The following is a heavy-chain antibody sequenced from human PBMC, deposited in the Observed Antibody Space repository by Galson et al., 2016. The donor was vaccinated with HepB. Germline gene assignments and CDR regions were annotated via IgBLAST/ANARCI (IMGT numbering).Heavy chain of an antibody. Sequence: PALVKPTQTLTLTCTFSGFSLSTSGMCVSWIRQPPGKALEWLALIDWDAHKYYSTSLKTRLTISKDTSKNQVALTMTNMDPVDPATYYCARMNNYYYGMDVWGQGTTVTVSS. CDR3: ARMNNYYYGMDV. D-gene: IGHD2/OR15-2a*01. CDR1: GFSLSTSGMC. V-gene: IGHV2-70*01. CDR2: IDWDAHK. J-gene: IGHJ6*02.